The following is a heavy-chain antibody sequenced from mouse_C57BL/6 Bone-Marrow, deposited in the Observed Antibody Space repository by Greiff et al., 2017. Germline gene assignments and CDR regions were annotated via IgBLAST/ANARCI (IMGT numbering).Heavy chain of an antibody. CDR3: ARDGVGFYDDCGGWDFDV. D-gene: IGHD2-4*01. CDR1: GYTFTSYW. Sequence: QVQLQQPGAELVMPGASVKLSCKASGYTFTSYWMHWVKQRPGQGLEWIGEIDPSDSDSNYNQKFKGKSTLTVDKSSSTAYMQLSSLTSGESAVYYCARDGVGFYDDCGGWDFDVWGTGTTVTVSS. V-gene: IGHV1-69*01. CDR2: IDPSDSDS. J-gene: IGHJ1*03.